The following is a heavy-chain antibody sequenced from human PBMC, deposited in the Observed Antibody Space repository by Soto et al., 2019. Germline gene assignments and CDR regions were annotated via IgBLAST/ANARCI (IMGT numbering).Heavy chain of an antibody. D-gene: IGHD2-2*01. J-gene: IGHJ4*02. V-gene: IGHV5-51*01. CDR1: GYSFTNYW. CDR2: IYPGDSDT. CDR3: ARRKASSTTSLSFRAGIDY. Sequence: GESLKISCKGSGYSFTNYWIGWVRQMPGKGLEWMGLIYPGDSDTRYSPSFEGQVTISADKSISTAYLQWSGLKASDTAMYYCARRKASSTTSLSFRAGIDYWGQGTLVTVSS.